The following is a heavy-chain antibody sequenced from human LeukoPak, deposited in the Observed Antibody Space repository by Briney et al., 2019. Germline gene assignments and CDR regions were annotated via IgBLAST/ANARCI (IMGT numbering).Heavy chain of an antibody. D-gene: IGHD3-3*01. Sequence: PSETLSLTCTVSGGSISSYYWSWIRQPPGKGLEWIGYIYYSGSTNYNPSLKSRVTISVDTSKNQFSLKLSSVTAADTAVYYCARVSRYFGVYYMDVWGKGTTVTVSS. CDR1: GGSISSYY. V-gene: IGHV4-59*01. CDR2: IYYSGST. J-gene: IGHJ6*03. CDR3: ARVSRYFGVYYMDV.